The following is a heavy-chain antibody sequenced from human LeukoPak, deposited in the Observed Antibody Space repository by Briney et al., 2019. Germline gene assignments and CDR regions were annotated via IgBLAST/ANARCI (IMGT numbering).Heavy chain of an antibody. CDR1: GGSFSGYY. CDR2: INHSGST. CDR3: ARAGESYYFDY. Sequence: PSGTLSLTCAVYGGSFSGYYWSWIRQPPGKGLEWIGEINHSGSTNYNPSLKSRVTISVDTSKNQFSLKLSSVTAADTAVYYCARAGESYYFDYWGQGTLVTVSS. V-gene: IGHV4-34*01. J-gene: IGHJ4*02. D-gene: IGHD3-16*02.